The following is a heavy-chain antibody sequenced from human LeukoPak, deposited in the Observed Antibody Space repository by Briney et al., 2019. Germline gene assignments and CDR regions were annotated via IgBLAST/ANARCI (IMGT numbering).Heavy chain of an antibody. J-gene: IGHJ3*02. V-gene: IGHV3-21*01. Sequence: PGGSLRLSCAASGFTFTAYTINWVRQAPGKGLEWVSYISGSTTDIYYADSVKGRFTISRDNAKRSVYFQMNSLGVEDTAVYYCARDIHSVAFDIWGQGTMVTVSS. CDR3: ARDIHSVAFDI. CDR2: ISGSTTDI. CDR1: GFTFTAYT.